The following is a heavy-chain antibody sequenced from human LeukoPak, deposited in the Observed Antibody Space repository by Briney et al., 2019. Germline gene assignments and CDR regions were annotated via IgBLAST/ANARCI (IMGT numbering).Heavy chain of an antibody. D-gene: IGHD4-11*01. V-gene: IGHV6-1*01. CDR1: GDSVSSNSAA. CDR3: ARSNGAAFDY. CDR2: TYYRSKWYS. Sequence: SQTLSLTCVISGDSVSSNSAAWNWIRQSPSRGLEWLGRTYYRSKWYSYSAVSVKSRIIINPDKSKNQFSLKLSSVTAADTAVYYCARSNGAAFDYWGQGTLVTVSS. J-gene: IGHJ4*02.